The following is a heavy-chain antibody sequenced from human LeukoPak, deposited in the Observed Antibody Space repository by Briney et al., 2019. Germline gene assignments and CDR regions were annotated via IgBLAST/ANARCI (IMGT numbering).Heavy chain of an antibody. D-gene: IGHD3-22*01. Sequence: SETLSLTCAVSGGSISSYYWGWIRQPPGKGLEWIGNIYYSGSTYYNPSLKSRVTISVDTSKNQFSLKLSSVTAADTAVYYCARLGPDSSGYYAPYYFDYWGQGTLVIVSS. J-gene: IGHJ4*02. CDR3: ARLGPDSSGYYAPYYFDY. CDR1: GGSISSYY. CDR2: IYYSGST. V-gene: IGHV4-39*01.